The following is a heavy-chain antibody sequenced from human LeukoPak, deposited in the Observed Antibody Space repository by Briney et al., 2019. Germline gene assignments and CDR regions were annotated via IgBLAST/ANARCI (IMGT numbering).Heavy chain of an antibody. CDR1: GFTFSGHY. CDR3: ARDPHYDILTGYYAL. J-gene: IGHJ4*02. CDR2: ISPTKDYT. V-gene: IGHV3-11*06. Sequence: PGGSLTLSCVGSGFTFSGHYMSRIRQAPGKGLEWISYISPTKDYTDYADSVKGRFTTSRDNAKNSVYLQMNSLRAEDTAVYYCARDPHYDILTGYYALWGQGALVAVPS. D-gene: IGHD3-9*01.